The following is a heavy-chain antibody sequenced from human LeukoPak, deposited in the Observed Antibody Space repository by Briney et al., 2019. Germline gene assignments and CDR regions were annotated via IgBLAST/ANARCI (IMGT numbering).Heavy chain of an antibody. D-gene: IGHD3-3*01. V-gene: IGHV4-39*01. J-gene: IGHJ6*03. CDR3: ASHYDFWSGYPHYYMDV. CDR2: IYYSGST. CDR1: GGSISSSSYY. Sequence: SETLSLTCTVSGGSISSSSYYWGWIRQPPGKGLEWIGSIYYSGSTYYNPSLKSRVTISVDTSKNQFSLKLSSVTAADTAVYYCASHYDFWSGYPHYYMDVWGKGTTVTVSS.